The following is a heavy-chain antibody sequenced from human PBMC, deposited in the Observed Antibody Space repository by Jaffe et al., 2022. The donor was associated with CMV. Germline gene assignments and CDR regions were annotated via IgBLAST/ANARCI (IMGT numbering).Heavy chain of an antibody. V-gene: IGHV2-26*01. CDR1: GFSLNNERMG. Sequence: QVTLKESGPVLVKPTETLTLTCSVSGFSLNNERMGVSWIRQPPGGALEWLAHIFSNDERVYRPSLQSRLRLTISEDSSRSHVVLTMTNMGPVDTATYFCARMSFITGYFWSHSGWFDPWGQGIPVTVSS. CDR3: ARMSFITGYFWSHSGWFDP. J-gene: IGHJ5*02. CDR2: IFSNDER. D-gene: IGHD5-12*01.